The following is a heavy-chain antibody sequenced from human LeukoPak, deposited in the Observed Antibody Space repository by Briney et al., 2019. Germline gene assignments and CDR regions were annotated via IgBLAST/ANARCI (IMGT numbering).Heavy chain of an antibody. CDR3: VRLPWRSVDY. J-gene: IGHJ4*02. V-gene: IGHV3-7*01. CDR1: GFTFNSYW. Sequence: GGSLRLSCAASGFTFNSYWMGWVRQAPGKGPEWVATIDQGGTETHYVDSVKGRFTVSRDNAKNSLYLQMSTLRVDDTSSYYWVRLPWRSVDYWGQGTLVTVSS. D-gene: IGHD6-6*01. CDR2: IDQGGTET.